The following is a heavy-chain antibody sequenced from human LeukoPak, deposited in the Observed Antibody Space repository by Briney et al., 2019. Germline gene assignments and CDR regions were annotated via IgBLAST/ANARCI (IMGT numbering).Heavy chain of an antibody. CDR2: ICTSGST. V-gene: IGHV4-4*09. CDR1: GGSISSYY. D-gene: IGHD1-26*01. Sequence: RPSETLSLTCTVSGGSISSYYWSWIRQPPGKGLEWIGYICTSGSTSYNPSLRGRVTISLDTSKNQFSLRLSSVTAADTAVYYCARYSGSYCLDYWGQGTLVTVSS. CDR3: ARYSGSYCLDY. J-gene: IGHJ4*02.